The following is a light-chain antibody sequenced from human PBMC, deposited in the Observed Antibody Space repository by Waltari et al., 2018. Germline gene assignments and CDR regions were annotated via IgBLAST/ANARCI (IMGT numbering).Light chain of an antibody. CDR1: TSAGGPQHY. Sequence: QSALTPPPSASGSPAQSATIPCAGTTSAGGPQHYVSWYQHHPGKAPKLLIYGVTERLPGVPDRLSGSKSGTTASLTVSGLQADDEADYYCTSYGGVNVLGGLFGGGTKLTVL. CDR2: GVT. V-gene: IGLV2-8*01. J-gene: IGLJ2*01. CDR3: TSYGGVNVLGGL.